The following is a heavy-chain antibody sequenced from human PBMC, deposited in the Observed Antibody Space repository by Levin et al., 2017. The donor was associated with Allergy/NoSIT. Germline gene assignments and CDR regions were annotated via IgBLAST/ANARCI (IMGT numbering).Heavy chain of an antibody. CDR1: GGSISSSSYY. CDR2: IYYSGST. Sequence: SETLSLTCTVSGGSISSSSYYWGWIRQPPGKGLEWIGSIYYSGSTYYNPSLKSRVTISVDTSKNQFSLKLSSVTAADTAVYYCARPGHLSLVALYDSWGQGTMVTVSS. V-gene: IGHV4-39*01. D-gene: IGHD3-9*01. CDR3: ARPGHLSLVALYDS. J-gene: IGHJ3*02.